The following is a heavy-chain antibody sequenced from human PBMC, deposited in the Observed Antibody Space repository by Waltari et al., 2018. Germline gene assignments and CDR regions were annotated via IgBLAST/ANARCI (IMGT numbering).Heavy chain of an antibody. V-gene: IGHV4-38-2*01. D-gene: IGHD6-13*01. J-gene: IGHJ6*03. CDR1: GYSISSGYY. CDR2: IYHSGST. CDR3: ARSPNYSSSWYSGYYYYYYMDV. Sequence: QVQLQESGPGLVKPSETLSLTCAVSGYSISSGYYWGWIRQPPGKGREWIGSIYHSGSTYYNPSLKSRVTISVDTSKNQFSLKLSSVTAADTAVYYCARSPNYSSSWYSGYYYYYYMDVWGKGTTVTVSS.